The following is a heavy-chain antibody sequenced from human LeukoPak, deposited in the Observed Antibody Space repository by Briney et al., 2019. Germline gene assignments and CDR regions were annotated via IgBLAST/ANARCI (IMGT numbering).Heavy chain of an antibody. CDR1: GFTFSSYA. Sequence: GGSLRLSCADSGFTFSSYAMSWVRQAPGRGLEWVSSISGSCGSTYYAASVKGRFTISRDNSKNTLYLQMNSLRAEDTAVYYCAKDYGDYPGMDVWGQGTTVTVSS. CDR2: ISGSCGST. V-gene: IGHV3-23*01. D-gene: IGHD4-17*01. CDR3: AKDYGDYPGMDV. J-gene: IGHJ6*02.